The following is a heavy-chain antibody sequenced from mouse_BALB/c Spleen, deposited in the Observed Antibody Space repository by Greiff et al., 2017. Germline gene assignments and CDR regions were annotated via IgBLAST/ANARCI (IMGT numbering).Heavy chain of an antibody. V-gene: IGHV3-2*02. CDR2: ISYSGST. Sequence: EVQLVESGPGLVKPSQSLSFTCTVTGYSITSDYAWNWIRQFPGNKLELMGYISYSGSTSYNPSLKSRISITRDTSKNQFFLQLNSVTTEDTATYYCARSEGYDEKVPYAMDYWGQGTSVTVSS. D-gene: IGHD2-2*01. CDR3: ARSEGYDEKVPYAMDY. J-gene: IGHJ4*01. CDR1: GYSITSDYA.